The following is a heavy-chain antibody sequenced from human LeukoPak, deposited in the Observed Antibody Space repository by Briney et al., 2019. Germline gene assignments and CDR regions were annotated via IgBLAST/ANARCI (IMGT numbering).Heavy chain of an antibody. CDR1: GYTFTSYG. J-gene: IGHJ4*02. D-gene: IGHD3-10*01. Sequence: ASVKVSCKASGYTFTSYGISWVRQAPGQGLGWMGWISAYNGNTNYAQKLQGRVTMTTDTSTSTAYMELRSLRSDDTAVYYCARDYGPTHYYGSGTLLSPDYWGQGTLVTVSS. V-gene: IGHV1-18*01. CDR3: ARDYGPTHYYGSGTLLSPDY. CDR2: ISAYNGNT.